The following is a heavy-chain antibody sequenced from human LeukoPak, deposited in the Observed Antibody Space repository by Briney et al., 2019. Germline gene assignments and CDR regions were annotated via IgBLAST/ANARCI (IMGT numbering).Heavy chain of an antibody. V-gene: IGHV3-21*01. D-gene: IGHD3-22*01. J-gene: IGHJ4*02. CDR1: GFTFSSYS. Sequence: GGSLRLSCAASGFTFSSYSMNWVRQAPGKGLEWVSSISSSSSYIYYADSVKGRFTISRDNAKNSLYLQMNSLRAEDTAVYYCARPRYYYDSSGYLFDYWGQGTLVTVSS. CDR3: ARPRYYYDSSGYLFDY. CDR2: ISSSSSYI.